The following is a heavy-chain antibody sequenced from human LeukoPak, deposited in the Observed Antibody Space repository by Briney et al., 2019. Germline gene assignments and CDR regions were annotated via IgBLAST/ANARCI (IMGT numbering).Heavy chain of an antibody. CDR3: ARAKFWSGYSSYYYYYYMDV. J-gene: IGHJ6*03. V-gene: IGHV4-34*01. CDR2: INHSGST. D-gene: IGHD3-3*01. Sequence: SETQSLTCAVYGGSFSGYYWSWIRQPPGKGLEWIGEINHSGSTNYNPSLKSRVTISVDTSKNRFSLKLSSVTAADTAVYYCARAKFWSGYSSYYYYYYMDVWGKGTTVTVSS. CDR1: GGSFSGYY.